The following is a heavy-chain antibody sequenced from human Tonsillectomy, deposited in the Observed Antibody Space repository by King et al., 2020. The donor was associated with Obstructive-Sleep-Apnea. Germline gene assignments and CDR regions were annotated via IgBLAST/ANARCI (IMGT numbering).Heavy chain of an antibody. CDR1: GFTFSSYA. J-gene: IGHJ6*02. CDR3: ASPYCSGTSCYLYFYGMDV. Sequence: VQLVESGGGVVQPGRSLRLSCAASGFTFSSYARHWVRQAPGKGLEWLAVISSDGSHKYYADSVKGRFTCSRDNSKNTLYLQMNSLGAEDTAVYYCASPYCSGTSCYLYFYGMDVWGQGTTVTVSS. D-gene: IGHD2-2*01. CDR2: ISSDGSHK. V-gene: IGHV3-30*04.